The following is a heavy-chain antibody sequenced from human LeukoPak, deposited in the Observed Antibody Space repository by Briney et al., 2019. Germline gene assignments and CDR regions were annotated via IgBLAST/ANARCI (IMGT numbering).Heavy chain of an antibody. Sequence: ASVKVSCKASGYTFTGYYMHWVRQAPGQGLEWMGWINPNSGGTNYAQKFQGRVTMTRDASISTAYMELSRLRSDDTAVYYCARVSTVVTPATDYWGQGTLVTVSS. V-gene: IGHV1-2*02. D-gene: IGHD4-23*01. CDR3: ARVSTVVTPATDY. J-gene: IGHJ4*02. CDR1: GYTFTGYY. CDR2: INPNSGGT.